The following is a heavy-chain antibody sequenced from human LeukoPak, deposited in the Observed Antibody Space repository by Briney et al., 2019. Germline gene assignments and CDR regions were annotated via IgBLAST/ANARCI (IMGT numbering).Heavy chain of an antibody. CDR2: IGTAGDT. V-gene: IGHV3-13*01. CDR1: GFTFSNYD. CDR3: ARGPAGYCSGGSCYFDY. Sequence: GSLRLSCAASGFTFSNYDMHWVPQATGKGLEWVSAIGTAGDTYYPGSVKGRFTISRENAKNSLYLQMNSLRAGDTAVYYCARGPAGYCSGGSCYFDYWGQGTLVTVSS. J-gene: IGHJ4*02. D-gene: IGHD2-15*01.